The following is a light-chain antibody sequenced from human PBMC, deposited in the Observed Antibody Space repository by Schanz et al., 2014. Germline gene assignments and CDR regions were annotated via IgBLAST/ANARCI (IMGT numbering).Light chain of an antibody. CDR2: GAS. J-gene: IGKJ3*01. CDR1: QSVSSD. V-gene: IGKV3-15*01. CDR3: QQYNNWPFT. Sequence: EIVMTQSPATLSLSPGERATLSCRASQSVSSDFLVWYQQKPGQAPRLLIYGASTRATGIPARFSGSGSGTEFTLTISSLQSEDFAVYYCQQYNNWPFTFGPGTKVDVK.